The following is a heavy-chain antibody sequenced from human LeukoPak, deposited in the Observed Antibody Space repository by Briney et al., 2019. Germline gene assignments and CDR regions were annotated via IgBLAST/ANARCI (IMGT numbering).Heavy chain of an antibody. CDR3: AREGTGSYNPCFDY. V-gene: IGHV3-7*01. CDR1: GFTFSNYW. J-gene: IGHJ4*02. D-gene: IGHD3-10*01. CDR2: IKHDGSNK. Sequence: PGGSLRLSCAASGFTFSNYWMSWVRQAPGKGLEWVANIKHDGSNKYYLDSVKGRFTLSRDNAKNSLYLQMNSLRAEDTAVYYCAREGTGSYNPCFDYWGQGTLVTVSS.